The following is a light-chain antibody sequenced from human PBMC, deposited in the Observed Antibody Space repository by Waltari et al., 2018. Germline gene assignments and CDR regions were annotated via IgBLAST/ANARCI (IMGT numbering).Light chain of an antibody. CDR3: MSYTSSSSWI. Sequence: QSALTQPASVSGSPGQSITLPCTGTSSDVGAYNYASWYQQPPGNAPKLMISDVSDRPSGVSNRFSGSKSGNTASLTISGLQAEDEADYFCMSYTSSSSWIFVGGTKLTVL. V-gene: IGLV2-14*03. CDR2: DVS. J-gene: IGLJ2*01. CDR1: SSDVGAYNY.